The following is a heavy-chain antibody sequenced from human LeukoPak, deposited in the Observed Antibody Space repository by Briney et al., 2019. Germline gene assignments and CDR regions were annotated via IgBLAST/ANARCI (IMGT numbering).Heavy chain of an antibody. CDR1: GGAISSYA. J-gene: IGHJ5*02. CDR3: ATRAASSSSWLGDWFDP. CDR2: IIPILGIA. D-gene: IGHD6-13*01. V-gene: IGHV1-69*04. Sequence: SVKVSCKASGGAISSYAISWVRQAPGQGLEWMGRIIPILGIANYAQKFQGRVTITADKSTSTAYMELSSLRSEDTAVYYCATRAASSSSWLGDWFDPWGQGTLVTVSS.